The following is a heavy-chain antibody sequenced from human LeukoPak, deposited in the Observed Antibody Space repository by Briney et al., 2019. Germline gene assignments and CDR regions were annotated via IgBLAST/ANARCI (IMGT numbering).Heavy chain of an antibody. CDR3: ASLTTVTQGYFDS. V-gene: IGHV4-59*08. J-gene: IGHJ4*02. CDR1: GGSISSYY. CDR2: IYYSGST. D-gene: IGHD4-17*01. Sequence: SETLSLTCTVSGGSISSYYWSWIRQPPGKGLEWIGYIYYSGSTNYNPSLKSRLTISVDTSKNQFSLELSSVTATDTAVYYCASLTTVTQGYFDSWGQGTLVTVSS.